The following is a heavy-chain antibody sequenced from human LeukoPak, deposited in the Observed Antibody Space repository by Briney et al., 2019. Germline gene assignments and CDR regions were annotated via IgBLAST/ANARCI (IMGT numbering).Heavy chain of an antibody. Sequence: GGSLRLSCAASGFTFRSYSMNWVRQAPGMGLEWVSSISTSSSHIYYADSVEGRFTISRDNAKNSLYLQMNSLGAEDTAVYCCVRSYYGMDVWGQGTTVSVSS. J-gene: IGHJ6*02. CDR2: ISTSSSHI. CDR1: GFTFRSYS. V-gene: IGHV3-21*01. CDR3: VRSYYGMDV.